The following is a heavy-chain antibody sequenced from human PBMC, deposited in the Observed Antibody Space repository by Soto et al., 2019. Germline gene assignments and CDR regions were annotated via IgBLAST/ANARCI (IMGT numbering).Heavy chain of an antibody. CDR1: GGSISSGGYY. CDR2: IYYRGST. CDR3: ARGYIAARVAYYYYGMDV. Sequence: QVQLQESGPGLVKPSQTLSLTCTVSGGSISSGGYYWSWIRQHPGKGLEWIGYIYYRGSTYYNPSLKLRVTISVDTSKNQFSLKLSSGTAADTAVYYCARGYIAARVAYYYYGMDVWGQGTTVTVSS. V-gene: IGHV4-31*03. J-gene: IGHJ6*02. D-gene: IGHD6-6*01.